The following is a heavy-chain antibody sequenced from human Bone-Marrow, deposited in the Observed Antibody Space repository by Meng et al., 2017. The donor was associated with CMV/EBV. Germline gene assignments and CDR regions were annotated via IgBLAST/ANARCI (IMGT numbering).Heavy chain of an antibody. D-gene: IGHD4-11*01. CDR2: IYYSGST. Sequence: SETLSLTCSVAGGSVSFGDYYWNWIRQPPGKGLEWIGYIYYSGSTKYNPSLKSRVTMSMDTSKNQFSLRLSSVTTADTAVYYCARLDYRWGYFFDSWGQGMLVTVSS. V-gene: IGHV4-61*08. J-gene: IGHJ4*02. CDR1: GGSVSFGDYY. CDR3: ARLDYRWGYFFDS.